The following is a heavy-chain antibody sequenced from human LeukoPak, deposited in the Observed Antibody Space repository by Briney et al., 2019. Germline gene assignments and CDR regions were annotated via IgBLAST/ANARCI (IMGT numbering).Heavy chain of an antibody. J-gene: IGHJ4*02. D-gene: IGHD1-26*01. Sequence: GGSLRLSCAASGFTVSSNYMSWVRQAPGKGLEWVSVIYSGGSTYYADSVKGRFTISRDNSKNTLYLQMNSLRAEDTAVFYCAKVPLPEATKVYWGQGTLVTVSS. CDR3: AKVPLPEATKVY. CDR2: IYSGGST. CDR1: GFTVSSNY. V-gene: IGHV3-66*01.